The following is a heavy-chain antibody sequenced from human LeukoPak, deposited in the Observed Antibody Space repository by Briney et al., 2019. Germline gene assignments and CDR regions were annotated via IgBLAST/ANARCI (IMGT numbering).Heavy chain of an antibody. J-gene: IGHJ4*02. CDR2: IWYDGGNK. V-gene: IGHV3-33*01. Sequence: GGSLRLSCAASGLTFSSYGMHWVRQAPGKGLEWVAVIWYDGGNKYYADSVKGRFTISRDNSKNTLYLQMNSLRAEDTAVYYCARLYYYDSSGYQYYFDYWGQGTLVTVSS. CDR1: GLTFSSYG. CDR3: ARLYYYDSSGYQYYFDY. D-gene: IGHD3-22*01.